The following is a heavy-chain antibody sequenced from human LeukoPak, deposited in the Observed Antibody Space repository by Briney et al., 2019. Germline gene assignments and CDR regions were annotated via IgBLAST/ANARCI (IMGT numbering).Heavy chain of an antibody. CDR2: ISSSSYI. CDR3: ARHLVGATTSNY. J-gene: IGHJ4*02. V-gene: IGHV3-21*01. CDR1: GFTFSSYS. D-gene: IGHD1-26*01. Sequence: PGGSLRLSCAASGFTFSSYSMNWVRQAPGKGLEWVSSISSSSYIYYADSVKGRFTISRDNAKNSLYLQMNSLRAEDTAVYYCARHLVGATTSNYWGQGTLVTVSS.